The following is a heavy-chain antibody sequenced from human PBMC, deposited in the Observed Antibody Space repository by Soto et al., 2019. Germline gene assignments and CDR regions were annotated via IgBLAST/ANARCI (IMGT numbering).Heavy chain of an antibody. CDR3: ARQQGYSSSWYSSYAFDI. Sequence: GGSLRLSCAASGFTFSSYWMHWVRQAPGKGLVWVSRINSDGSSTSYADSVKGRFTISRDNAKNTLYLQMNSLRAEDTAVYYCARQQGYSSSWYSSYAFDIWGQGTMVTVSS. CDR1: GFTFSSYW. V-gene: IGHV3-74*01. CDR2: INSDGSST. D-gene: IGHD6-13*01. J-gene: IGHJ3*02.